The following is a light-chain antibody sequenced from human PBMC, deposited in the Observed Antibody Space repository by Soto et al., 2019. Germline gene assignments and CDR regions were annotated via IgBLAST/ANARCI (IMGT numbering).Light chain of an antibody. CDR1: QTVYNN. CDR3: QQYTAWPLT. CDR2: FAS. V-gene: IGKV3-15*01. J-gene: IGKJ4*01. Sequence: IVMTQSPATLSVSPGEKATLSCRASQTVYNNLAWYQQKPGQAPRLLVYFASTRAAGIPARFSGSGPGTEFALTICSLQSEDFALYYCQQYTAWPLTFGGGTKVETK.